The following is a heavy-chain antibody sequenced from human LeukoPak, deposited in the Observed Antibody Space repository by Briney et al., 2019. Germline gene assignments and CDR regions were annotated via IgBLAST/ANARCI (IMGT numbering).Heavy chain of an antibody. V-gene: IGHV3-74*01. CDR2: IKSDGST. D-gene: IGHD3-22*01. CDR1: GFTFSSYW. CDR3: ARAPSEIGGYYPEYFRH. Sequence: GGSLRLSCAASGFTFSSYWMHWVRRAPGKGLVWVSRIKSDGSTNYADSVKGRFTISRDNAKNTVSLQMNSLRAEDTGVYFCARAPSEIGGYYPEYFRHWGQGTLVTVSS. J-gene: IGHJ1*01.